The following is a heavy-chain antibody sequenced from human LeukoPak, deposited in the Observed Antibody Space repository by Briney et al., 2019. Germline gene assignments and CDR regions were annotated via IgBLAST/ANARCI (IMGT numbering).Heavy chain of an antibody. D-gene: IGHD4-17*01. J-gene: IGHJ4*02. Sequence: RGEPLKISCKGSGYSFSSYWIGWVRQMPGKGLEWMGIIYPGDSETRYSPSFQGQVTISADKSISTAFLQWSSLKASDTAMYYCARPGRATVTRLDYWGQGTLVTVTS. V-gene: IGHV5-51*01. CDR3: ARPGRATVTRLDY. CDR1: GYSFSSYW. CDR2: IYPGDSET.